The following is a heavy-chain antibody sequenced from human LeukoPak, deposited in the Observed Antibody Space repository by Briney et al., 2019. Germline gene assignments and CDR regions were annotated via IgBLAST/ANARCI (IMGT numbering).Heavy chain of an antibody. J-gene: IGHJ5*02. CDR1: GGSFSGHY. D-gene: IGHD2-15*01. CDR3: ARGWRIRVWFDP. Sequence: MASETLSLTCAVYGGSFSGHYWSWIRQPPGKGLEWIGEINHSGSTNYNPSLKSRVTISVDTSKNQFSLKLSSVTAADTAVYYCARGWRIRVWFDPWGQGTLVTVSS. CDR2: INHSGST. V-gene: IGHV4-34*01.